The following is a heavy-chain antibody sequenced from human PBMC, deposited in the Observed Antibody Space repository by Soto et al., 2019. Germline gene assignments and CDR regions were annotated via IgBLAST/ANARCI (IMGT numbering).Heavy chain of an antibody. J-gene: IGHJ4*02. V-gene: IGHV1-2*02. CDR1: GYTFTGCY. CDR3: ARDTGSSGWYSFDY. D-gene: IGHD6-19*01. Sequence: ASVKVSCKASGYTFTGCYIHWVRQAPGQGLEWMGWINPNSGGTNYAQKFQGRVTMTRDTSISTAYMELSRLRSDDTAVYYCARDTGSSGWYSFDYWGQGTLVTVSS. CDR2: INPNSGGT.